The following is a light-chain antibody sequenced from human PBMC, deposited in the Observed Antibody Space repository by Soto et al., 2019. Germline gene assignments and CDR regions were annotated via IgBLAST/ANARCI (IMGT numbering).Light chain of an antibody. J-gene: IGKJ4*01. Sequence: DIQMTQSPSSLSASVGDRVTITCRASQGISNYLAWYQQKPGKVPKLLIYAASTLQSGVPSRFSGSGSGTDFTPTISSLQPEDVATYYCQKYNSAPLTFGVGTKVEIK. CDR3: QKYNSAPLT. V-gene: IGKV1-27*01. CDR1: QGISNY. CDR2: AAS.